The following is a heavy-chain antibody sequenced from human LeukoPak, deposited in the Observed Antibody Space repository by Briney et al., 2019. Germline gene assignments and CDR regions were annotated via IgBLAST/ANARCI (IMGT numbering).Heavy chain of an antibody. D-gene: IGHD4-11*01. Sequence: QPGGSLRLSCEASGFTFSSTWMSWVRQPPGKGLEWVAHIKQDASEIYYVDSVKGRFTISRDNSKNTLYLQMNSLRAEDTAVYYCARGTTVTTTPFVDWGQGTLVTVSS. CDR1: GFTFSSTW. V-gene: IGHV3-7*05. J-gene: IGHJ4*02. CDR2: IKQDASEI. CDR3: ARGTTVTTTPFVD.